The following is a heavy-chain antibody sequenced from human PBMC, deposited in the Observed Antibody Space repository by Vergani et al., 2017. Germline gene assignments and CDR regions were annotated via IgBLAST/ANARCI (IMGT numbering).Heavy chain of an antibody. CDR2: IYHSGST. CDR1: GGSISSGYY. V-gene: IGHV4-38-2*02. Sequence: QVQLQESGPGLVKPSETLSLTCTVSGGSISSGYYWGWIRQPPGKGLEWIGSIYHSGSTYYNPSLKSRVTISVDTSKNQFSLKLSSVTAADTAVYYCARGVVITMIAYNWFDPWGQGTLVTVSS. J-gene: IGHJ5*02. D-gene: IGHD3-22*01. CDR3: ARGVVITMIAYNWFDP.